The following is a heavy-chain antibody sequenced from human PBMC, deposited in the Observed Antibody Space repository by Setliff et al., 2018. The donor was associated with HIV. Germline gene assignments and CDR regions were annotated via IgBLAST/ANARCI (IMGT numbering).Heavy chain of an antibody. CDR3: ARDYSYVGFDL. Sequence: GGSLRLSCAASGFTFSGYWMHWVRQSPGRGLLGVAHIKGDGSITKYADSVKGRFTISRDNAKNTLYLQMNSLRAEDTAVYYCARDYSYVGFDLWGRGTLVTVSS. CDR1: GFTFSGYW. J-gene: IGHJ2*01. CDR2: IKGDGSIT. D-gene: IGHD4-4*01. V-gene: IGHV3-74*03.